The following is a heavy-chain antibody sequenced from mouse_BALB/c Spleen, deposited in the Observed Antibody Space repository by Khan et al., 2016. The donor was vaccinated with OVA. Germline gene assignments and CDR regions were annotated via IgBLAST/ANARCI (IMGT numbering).Heavy chain of an antibody. V-gene: IGHV5-6-4*01. J-gene: IGHJ2*01. Sequence: EVELVESGGGLVKPGGSLRLSCEASGFTFSSYSMSWVRQTPEKRLEWVATITSGGSYTYYPDSVQGRFTISRANAKNTLYLQMSSLKSEDTAIYYCTRDRNYYGSACYCDYWGQGTTLTVSS. CDR1: GFTFSSYS. CDR2: ITSGGSYT. CDR3: TRDRNYYGSACYCDY. D-gene: IGHD1-1*01.